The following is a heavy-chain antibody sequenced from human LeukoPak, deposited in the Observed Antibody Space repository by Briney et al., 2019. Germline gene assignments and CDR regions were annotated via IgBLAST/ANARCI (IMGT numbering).Heavy chain of an antibody. CDR3: ARIPHRVPHNWFDP. V-gene: IGHV1-8*01. J-gene: IGHJ5*02. D-gene: IGHD2-2*01. CDR2: MNPHSGDA. Sequence: ASVKVSCKASGYTFTSYDIYWVRQAAGQGLEWMGWMNPHSGDAGYAQKFQGRVTMTRDTSISTAYMELSSLRSDDTAVYYCARIPHRVPHNWFDPWGQGTLVTVSS. CDR1: GYTFTSYD.